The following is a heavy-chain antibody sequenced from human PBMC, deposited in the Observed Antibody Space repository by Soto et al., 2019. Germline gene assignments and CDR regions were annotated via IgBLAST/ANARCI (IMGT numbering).Heavy chain of an antibody. CDR3: ARQWGFYFDF. V-gene: IGHV4-59*08. Sequence: PSETLSLTCTVSGGSISSYYWSWIRQPPGKGLEWIGYIYYTGSTNYNPSLKSRITLSVDTSKNQFSLKLSSLTAADTAVYYCARQWGFYFDFWGQGTLVTVS. D-gene: IGHD7-27*01. CDR1: GGSISSYY. J-gene: IGHJ4*02. CDR2: IYYTGST.